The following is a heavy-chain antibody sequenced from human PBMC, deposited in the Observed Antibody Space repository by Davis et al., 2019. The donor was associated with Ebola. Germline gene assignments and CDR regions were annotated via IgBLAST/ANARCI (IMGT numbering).Heavy chain of an antibody. Sequence: WVRQAPGKGLEWIGSIYYSGSTYYNPSLKSRVTISVDTSKNQFSLKLSSVTAADTAVYYCAIPSGRYYYYYGMDVWGQGTTVTVSS. D-gene: IGHD6-19*01. CDR2: IYYSGST. V-gene: IGHV4-39*07. J-gene: IGHJ6*02. CDR3: AIPSGRYYYYYGMDV.